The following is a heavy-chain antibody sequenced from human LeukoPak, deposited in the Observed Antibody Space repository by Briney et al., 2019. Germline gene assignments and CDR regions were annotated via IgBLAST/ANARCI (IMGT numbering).Heavy chain of an antibody. CDR1: GFPFSSYA. CDR3: AKDVTGYWYFDL. J-gene: IGHJ2*01. Sequence: QTGGSLTPSCAASGFPFSSYAMSWVRQAPGKGLEWVSAISGSGGSTYYADSVKGRFTISRDNAKNTLYLQMNSLRAEDTAVYYCAKDVTGYWYFDLWGRGTLVTVSS. CDR2: ISGSGGST. V-gene: IGHV3-23*01.